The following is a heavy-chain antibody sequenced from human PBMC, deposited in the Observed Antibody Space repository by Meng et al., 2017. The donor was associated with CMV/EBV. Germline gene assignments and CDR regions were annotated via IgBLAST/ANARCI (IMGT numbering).Heavy chain of an antibody. CDR1: GFTVSSNY. Sequence: GGPLRLSCAASGFTVSSNYMSWVRQAPGKGLEWVSVIYSGGSTYYADSVKGRFTISRDNSKNTLYLQMNSLRAEDTAVYYCARGSVVPAAKGADAFDIWGQGTMVTVSS. V-gene: IGHV3-53*01. J-gene: IGHJ3*02. CDR3: ARGSVVPAAKGADAFDI. D-gene: IGHD2-2*01. CDR2: IYSGGST.